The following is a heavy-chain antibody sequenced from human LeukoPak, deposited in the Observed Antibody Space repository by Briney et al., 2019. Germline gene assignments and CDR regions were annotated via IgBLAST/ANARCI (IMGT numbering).Heavy chain of an antibody. CDR2: ISAYNGNT. J-gene: IGHJ5*02. Sequence: ASVKVSSMESDYTFISYGIRCVRQAPGQRLEWMGWISAYNGNTNYAQKLQGRVTMTTDTSTSTAYMELRSPRSDDTAVYYCARHQERFDSSGYGWFDPWGQGTLVTVSS. V-gene: IGHV1-18*01. CDR3: ARHQERFDSSGYGWFDP. CDR1: DYTFISYG. D-gene: IGHD3-22*01.